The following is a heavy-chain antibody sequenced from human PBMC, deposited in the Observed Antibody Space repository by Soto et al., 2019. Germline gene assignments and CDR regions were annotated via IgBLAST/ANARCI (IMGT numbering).Heavy chain of an antibody. D-gene: IGHD2-21*01. J-gene: IGHJ4*02. CDR3: ARSKTIVMPGFDH. V-gene: IGHV1-3*04. Sequence: ASVKVSCKTSGYVFTSFAIHLMRQAPGQGPEWMGWINTGNGDSKYSEKFQDRVTITRDTSATTAYMELSSLRSEDTAVYYCARSKTIVMPGFDHWGQGTLVTVS. CDR2: INTGNGDS. CDR1: GYVFTSFA.